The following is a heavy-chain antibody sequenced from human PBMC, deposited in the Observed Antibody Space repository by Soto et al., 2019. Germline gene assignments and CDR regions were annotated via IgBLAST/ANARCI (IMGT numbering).Heavy chain of an antibody. D-gene: IGHD6-6*01. CDR3: ARDLRSTYSSSSSLYYYGMDV. CDR1: GFTFSSYG. V-gene: IGHV3-33*01. CDR2: IWYDGSNK. Sequence: GGSMRLSCAASGFTFSSYGMHWVRQAPGKGLEWVAVIWYDGSNKYYADSVKGRFTISRDNSKNTLYLQMNSLRAEDTAVYYCARDLRSTYSSSSSLYYYGMDVWGQRTTVTVSS. J-gene: IGHJ6*02.